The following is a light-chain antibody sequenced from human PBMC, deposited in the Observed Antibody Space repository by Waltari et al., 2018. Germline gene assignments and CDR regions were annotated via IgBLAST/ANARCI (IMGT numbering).Light chain of an antibody. CDR1: QSVSRT. Sequence: EIVLTQSPGTLSLSPGERANLSCRASQSVSRTLAWYQQKPGQAPRLLIYDASTRATGIADRFSGSGSGTDFSLTISRLEPEDFAVYYCQKYGRLPATFGQGTKVEIK. CDR3: QKYGRLPAT. CDR2: DAS. J-gene: IGKJ1*01. V-gene: IGKV3-20*01.